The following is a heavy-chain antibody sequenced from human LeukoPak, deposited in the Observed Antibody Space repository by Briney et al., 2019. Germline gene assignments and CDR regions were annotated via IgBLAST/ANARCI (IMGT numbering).Heavy chain of an antibody. J-gene: IGHJ2*01. Sequence: GGSLRLSCAASGFTFKNAWMSWVRQAPGKGLEWVAFISDDGSRQHYADSVKGRFTISRDNSKNTLNLQMNSLRAEDTAVYYCARHYLSSGWYGYFDLWGRGTLVTVSS. D-gene: IGHD6-19*01. CDR2: ISDDGSRQ. CDR1: GFTFKNAW. V-gene: IGHV3-30-3*01. CDR3: ARHYLSSGWYGYFDL.